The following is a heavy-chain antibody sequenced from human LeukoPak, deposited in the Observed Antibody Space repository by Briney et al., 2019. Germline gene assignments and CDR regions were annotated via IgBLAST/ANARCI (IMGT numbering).Heavy chain of an antibody. V-gene: IGHV1-18*01. J-gene: IGHJ4*02. CDR2: ISAHDGTR. CDR1: GYTFTNYG. CDR3: ARRSTLYSSGRFYFDY. Sequence: ASVKVSCKASGYTFTNYGITWVRQTPGQGLEWMGWISAHDGTRNYALKHEDRVTMTTDTSTSTAYMELRGLRSDDTAVYYCARRSTLYSSGRFYFDYWGQGTLVTVSS. D-gene: IGHD6-19*01.